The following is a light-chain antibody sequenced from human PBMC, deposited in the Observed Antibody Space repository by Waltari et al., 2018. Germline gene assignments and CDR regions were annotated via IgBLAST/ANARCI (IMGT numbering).Light chain of an antibody. CDR2: DTN. Sequence: QSVLTQPPSVSGAPGQRVTISCTGRNSNIGDYYVYWYQQFPGMAPKLLIYDTNRRPSVVSYRFSGSKSGTSASLTFTGLQTEDEADYFCQSYDSSLSAQVFGGGTRLTVL. V-gene: IGLV1-40*01. CDR3: QSYDSSLSAQV. J-gene: IGLJ2*01. CDR1: NSNIGDYY.